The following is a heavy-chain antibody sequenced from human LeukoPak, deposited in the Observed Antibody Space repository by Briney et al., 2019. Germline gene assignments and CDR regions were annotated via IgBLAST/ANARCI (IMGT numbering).Heavy chain of an antibody. CDR3: ARAGYNWNDLTYYFDY. D-gene: IGHD1-1*01. CDR1: GFTFSSYA. Sequence: GGSLRLSCAASGFTFSSYAMHWVRQAPGKGLEWVAVISYDGSNKYYADSVKGRFTISRDNSKNSLYLQMNSLRAEDTAVYYCARAGYNWNDLTYYFDYWGQGTLVTVSS. J-gene: IGHJ4*02. V-gene: IGHV3-30-3*01. CDR2: ISYDGSNK.